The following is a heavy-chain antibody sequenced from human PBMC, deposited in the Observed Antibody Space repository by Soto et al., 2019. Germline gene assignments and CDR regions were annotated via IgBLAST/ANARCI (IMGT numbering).Heavy chain of an antibody. J-gene: IGHJ6*02. CDR2: INHSGSN. Sequence: QVQLQQWGAGLLKPSETLSLTCAVYGGSFSGYYWSWIRQPPGKGLEWIGEINHSGSNNYNPSLKSRVTIAVDTSKNQFSLKLSSVTAADTAVYYCARGEVQLWSYGMDVWGQGTTVTVSS. CDR3: ARGEVQLWSYGMDV. CDR1: GGSFSGYY. D-gene: IGHD5-18*01. V-gene: IGHV4-34*01.